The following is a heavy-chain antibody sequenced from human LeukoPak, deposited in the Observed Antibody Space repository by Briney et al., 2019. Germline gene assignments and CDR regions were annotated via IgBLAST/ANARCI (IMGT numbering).Heavy chain of an antibody. CDR2: ISYDGSNK. J-gene: IGHJ4*02. V-gene: IGHV3-30*04. Sequence: GGSLRLSCAASGFTFSSYAMHWVRQAPGKGLEWVAVISYDGSNKYYADSVKGRFTISRDNSKNTLYLQMNSLRAEDTAVYYCARDFFAYVGYFDYWGQGTLVTVSS. D-gene: IGHD2/OR15-2a*01. CDR3: ARDFFAYVGYFDY. CDR1: GFTFSSYA.